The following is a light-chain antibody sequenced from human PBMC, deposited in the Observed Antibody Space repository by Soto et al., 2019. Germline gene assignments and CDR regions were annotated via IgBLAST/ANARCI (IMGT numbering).Light chain of an antibody. CDR1: QSISDW. CDR2: EES. V-gene: IGKV1-5*03. J-gene: IGKJ1*01. CDR3: QYDDSSPCT. Sequence: DIQMTQSPSTLSASVGDRVTITCRASQSISDWLAWYQQKPGKAPKFLIYEESNLESGVPSRFSGSGSATEFTLTISSVQPDDFATYYCQYDDSSPCTFGQGTKVEIK.